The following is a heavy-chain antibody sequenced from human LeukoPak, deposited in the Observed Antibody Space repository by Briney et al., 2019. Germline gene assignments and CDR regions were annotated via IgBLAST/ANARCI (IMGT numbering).Heavy chain of an antibody. CDR2: INPNSGGI. CDR1: GYTFTGYY. V-gene: IGHV1-2*02. Sequence: ASVKVSCKASGYTFTGYYMHWVRQAPGQGLEWMGWINPNSGGINYAQKFQGRVTMTRDTSISTAYMELSRLRSDDTAVYYCARDDSSSWYYFDYWGQGTLVTVSS. CDR3: ARDDSSSWYYFDY. J-gene: IGHJ4*02. D-gene: IGHD6-13*01.